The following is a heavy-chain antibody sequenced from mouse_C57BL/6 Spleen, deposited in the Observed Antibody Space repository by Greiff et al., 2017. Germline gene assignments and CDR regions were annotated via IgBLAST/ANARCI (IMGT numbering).Heavy chain of an antibody. Sequence: VKLQESGPELVKPEASVKLSCKASGYTFTSYDINWVKQRPGQGLEWIGWIYPRDGSTKYNEKFKGKATLTVDTSSSTAYMELHSLTSEDSAVYFCARREVTGTFDYWGQGTTLTVSS. D-gene: IGHD4-1*01. CDR3: ARREVTGTFDY. CDR1: GYTFTSYD. V-gene: IGHV1-85*01. CDR2: IYPRDGST. J-gene: IGHJ2*01.